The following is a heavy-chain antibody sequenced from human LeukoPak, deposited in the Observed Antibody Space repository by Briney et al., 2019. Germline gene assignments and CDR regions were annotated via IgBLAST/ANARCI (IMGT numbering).Heavy chain of an antibody. CDR2: IDPSTGGT. D-gene: IGHD1-26*01. V-gene: IGHV1-2*02. J-gene: IGHJ5*02. CDR3: ARDNSVGDNAWWFDP. CDR1: GYTFTGYY. Sequence: ASVKISCKASGYTFTGYYMHWVRQAPGQGLEWMGWIDPSTGGTNYAQNFQGRVTMTRDMSTSTDYMELSSLRSEDTAIYYCARDNSVGDNAWWFDPWGQGTLVTVSS.